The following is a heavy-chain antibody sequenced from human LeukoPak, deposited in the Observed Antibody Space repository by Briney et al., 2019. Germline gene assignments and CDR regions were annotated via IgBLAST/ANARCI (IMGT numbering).Heavy chain of an antibody. CDR1: GYSISSGYY. Sequence: KPSETLSLTCAVSGYSISSGYYWSWIRQPPGKGLEWIGEINHSGSTNYNPSLESRVTISVDTSKNQFSLKLSSVTAADTAVYYCASHPRYWGQGTLVTVSS. CDR3: ASHPRY. J-gene: IGHJ4*02. CDR2: INHSGST. V-gene: IGHV4-34*01.